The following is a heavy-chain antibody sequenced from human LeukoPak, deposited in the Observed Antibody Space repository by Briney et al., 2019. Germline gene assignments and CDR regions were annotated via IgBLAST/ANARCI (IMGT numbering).Heavy chain of an antibody. J-gene: IGHJ4*02. CDR1: GASYNAYY. D-gene: IGHD3-3*01. V-gene: IGHV4-34*01. Sequence: KPSETLSLTCAVYGASYNAYYWSWIRQPPGKGLEWIGDIDHRGTATYNPSLKSRLTISADASKNQFSLKLHSVTDADTAVYYCAVGITIFGVAASFDSWDQGNLVIVSS. CDR2: IDHRGTA. CDR3: AVGITIFGVAASFDS.